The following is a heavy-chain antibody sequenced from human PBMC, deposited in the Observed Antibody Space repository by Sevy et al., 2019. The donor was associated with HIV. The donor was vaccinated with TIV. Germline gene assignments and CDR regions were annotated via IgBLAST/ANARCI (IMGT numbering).Heavy chain of an antibody. J-gene: IGHJ6*02. CDR3: AREEGEWLRFNLYYYYGMDV. Sequence: GGSLRLSCAASGFTFSSYAMHWVRQAPGKGLEWVAVISYDGSNKYYADSVKGRFTISRDNSKNTLYLQMNSLRAEDTAVYYWAREEGEWLRFNLYYYYGMDVWGQGTTVTVSS. V-gene: IGHV3-30-3*01. CDR2: ISYDGSNK. D-gene: IGHD5-12*01. CDR1: GFTFSSYA.